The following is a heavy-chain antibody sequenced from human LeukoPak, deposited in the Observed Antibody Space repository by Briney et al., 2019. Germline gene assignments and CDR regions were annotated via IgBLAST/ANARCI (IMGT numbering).Heavy chain of an antibody. CDR1: GGSFSGYY. Sequence: SETLSLTCAVYGGSFSGYYWSWIRQPPGKGLEWIGYIYYSGSTNYNPSLKSRVTISVDTSKNQFSLKLSSVTAADTAVYYCARGDRYDSSGYSWGQGTLVTVSS. CDR2: IYYSGST. V-gene: IGHV4-59*01. D-gene: IGHD3-22*01. CDR3: ARGDRYDSSGYS. J-gene: IGHJ4*02.